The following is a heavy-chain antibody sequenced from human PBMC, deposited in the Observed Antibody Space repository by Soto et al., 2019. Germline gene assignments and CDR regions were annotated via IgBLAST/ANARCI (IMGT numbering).Heavy chain of an antibody. J-gene: IGHJ4*02. CDR2: INPADSDI. Sequence: PGESLKISCQGSGYSFTSNWIGWVRQMPGKGLEWMGIINPADSDIKYSPSFHGQVTISADKSIGTAYLQWSSLKASDTAMYYCARHQRDDASRKIDCWGQGTLVTVPQ. V-gene: IGHV5-51*01. D-gene: IGHD3-16*01. CDR3: ARHQRDDASRKIDC. CDR1: GYSFTSNW.